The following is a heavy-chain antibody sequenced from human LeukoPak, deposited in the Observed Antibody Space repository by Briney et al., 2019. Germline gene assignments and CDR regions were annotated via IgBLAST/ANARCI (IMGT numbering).Heavy chain of an antibody. CDR1: GFTFSIYS. CDR2: ISSSSSTI. J-gene: IGHJ6*02. CDR3: ARAYGGNSEEPGIYGMDV. D-gene: IGHD4-23*01. Sequence: GGSLRLSCAASGFTFSIYSMNWVRQAPGKGLEWVSYISSSSSTIYYADSVKGRFTISRDNAKNSLYLQMNSLRAEDTAVYYCARAYGGNSEEPGIYGMDVWGQGTTVTVSS. V-gene: IGHV3-48*04.